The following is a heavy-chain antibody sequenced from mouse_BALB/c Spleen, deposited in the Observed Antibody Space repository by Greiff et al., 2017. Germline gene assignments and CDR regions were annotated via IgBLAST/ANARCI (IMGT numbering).Heavy chain of an antibody. Sequence: VKVVESGPGLVAPSQSLSITCTVSGFSLTSYGVHWVRQPPGKGLEWLGVIWAGGSTNYNSALMSRLSISKDNSKSQVFLKMNSLQTDDTAMYYCARALLRLRAMDYWGQGTSVTVSS. CDR1: GFSLTSYG. J-gene: IGHJ4*01. V-gene: IGHV2-9*02. D-gene: IGHD1-2*01. CDR3: ARALLRLRAMDY. CDR2: IWAGGST.